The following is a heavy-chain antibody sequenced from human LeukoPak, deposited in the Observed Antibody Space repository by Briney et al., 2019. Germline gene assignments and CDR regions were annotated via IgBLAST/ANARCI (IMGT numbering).Heavy chain of an antibody. V-gene: IGHV3-48*03. D-gene: IGHD4-11*01. CDR3: ARDALQSKAFDI. J-gene: IGHJ3*02. Sequence: GGSLRLSCAASGFTFSSYEMNWVRRAPGKGLEWVSYISSSGSTIYYADSVKGRFTISRDNAKNSLYLQMNSLRAEDTAVYYCARDALQSKAFDIWGQGTMVTVSS. CDR1: GFTFSSYE. CDR2: ISSSGSTI.